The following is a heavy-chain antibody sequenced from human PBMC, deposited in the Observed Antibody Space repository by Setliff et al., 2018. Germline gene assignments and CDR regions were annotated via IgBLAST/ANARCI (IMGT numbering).Heavy chain of an antibody. Sequence: PSETLSLTCTVSGDSISSGTYYWSYWTWIRQPAGKGLEWIGHIYTGGSTNYNPSLKSRVTMSVDTSKNQFSLKLSSVTAADTAVYYCARQQQLVIGSTAYYYYGMDVWGQGTTVTVS. D-gene: IGHD6-13*01. CDR2: IYTGGST. CDR1: GDSISSGTYY. V-gene: IGHV4-61*09. CDR3: ARQQQLVIGSTAYYYYGMDV. J-gene: IGHJ6*02.